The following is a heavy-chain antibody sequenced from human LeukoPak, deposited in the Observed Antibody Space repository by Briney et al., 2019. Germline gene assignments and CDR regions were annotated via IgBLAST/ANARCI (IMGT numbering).Heavy chain of an antibody. J-gene: IGHJ4*02. CDR1: GFTFSSYA. D-gene: IGHD3-10*01. CDR3: ARDAAHYYGSGRSFDY. V-gene: IGHV3-66*01. Sequence: GGSLRLSCAASGFTFSSYAMSWVRQAPGKGLEWVSVIYSGGSTYYADSVKGRFTISRDNSKNTLYLQMNSLRAEDTAVYYCARDAAHYYGSGRSFDYWGQGTLVTVSS. CDR2: IYSGGST.